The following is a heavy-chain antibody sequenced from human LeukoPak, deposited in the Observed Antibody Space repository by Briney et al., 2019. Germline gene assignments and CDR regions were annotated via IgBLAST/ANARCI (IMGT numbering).Heavy chain of an antibody. V-gene: IGHV3-23*01. Sequence: GGSLKLSCAASGFTFSSYAMSWVRQAPGKGLEWFSAISGSGGSTYYADSVKGRFSISRDNSKNTVFLQMYNLRAEDTAIYYCARWFGEPPNFDFWGQGTLVTVSS. CDR2: ISGSGGST. CDR1: GFTFSSYA. CDR3: ARWFGEPPNFDF. J-gene: IGHJ4*02. D-gene: IGHD3-10*01.